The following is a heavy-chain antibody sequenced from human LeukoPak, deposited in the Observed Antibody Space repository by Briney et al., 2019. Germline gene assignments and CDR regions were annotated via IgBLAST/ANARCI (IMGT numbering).Heavy chain of an antibody. V-gene: IGHV3-74*01. CDR2: INSDGGTT. CDR3: ARNEDYSDSTGYYSTFYLDS. CDR1: GFTFGTYW. J-gene: IGHJ4*02. D-gene: IGHD3-22*01. Sequence: GGSLRLSCGASGFTFGTYWMHWVRQAPGKGLVWVSGINSDGGTTTYADSVKGRFTISRDNGKNALYLQMKSLRAEDTAVYYCARNEDYSDSTGYYSTFYLDSWGQGTLVTVSS.